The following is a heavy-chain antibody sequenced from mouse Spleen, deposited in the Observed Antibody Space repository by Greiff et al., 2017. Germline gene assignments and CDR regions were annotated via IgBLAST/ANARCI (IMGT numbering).Heavy chain of an antibody. J-gene: IGHJ4*01. CDR1: GFSLTGYG. CDR2: IWGDGST. Sequence: QVQLKESGPGLVAPSQSLSITCTVSGFSLTGYGVNWVRQPPGKGLEWLGMIWGDGSTDYNSALKSRLSISKDNSKSQVFLKMNSLQTDDTARYYCARDGDYDGYYYAMDYWGQGTSVTVSS. D-gene: IGHD2-3*01. CDR3: ARDGDYDGYYYAMDY. V-gene: IGHV2-6-7*01.